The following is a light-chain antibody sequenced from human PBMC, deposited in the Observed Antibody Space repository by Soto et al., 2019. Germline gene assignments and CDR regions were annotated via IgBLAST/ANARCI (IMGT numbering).Light chain of an antibody. V-gene: IGKV3-15*01. J-gene: IGKJ1*01. CDR3: QQYNNWPPWT. CDR1: QSVSSN. CDR2: GAS. Sequence: EIVMTQSPATLSVSPGERATLSCRASQSVSSNLAWYKQKPGQAPRLLIYGASTRATGIPARFSGSGSGTEFTLTISSLQSEDFAVYYCQQYNNWPPWTFGQATKVEIK.